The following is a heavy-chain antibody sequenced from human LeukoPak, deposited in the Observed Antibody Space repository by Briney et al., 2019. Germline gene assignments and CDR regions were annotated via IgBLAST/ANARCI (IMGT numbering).Heavy chain of an antibody. Sequence: ASVKVSCKASGYTFTSYYMHWVRQAPGQGLEWMGIINPSGGSTSYAQKFQGRVTMTRDMSTSTVYMELSSLRSEDTAVYYCARTLPHLGTFDPWGQGTLVTVSS. CDR1: GYTFTSYY. D-gene: IGHD6-13*01. J-gene: IGHJ5*02. V-gene: IGHV1-46*01. CDR2: INPSGGST. CDR3: ARTLPHLGTFDP.